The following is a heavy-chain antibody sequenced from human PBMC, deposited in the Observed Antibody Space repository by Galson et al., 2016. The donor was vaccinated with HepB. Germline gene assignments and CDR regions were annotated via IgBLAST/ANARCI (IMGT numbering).Heavy chain of an antibody. CDR2: IGGLHDNT. D-gene: IGHD2-15*01. CDR3: VRHDIGGFDG. Sequence: SLRLSCAASGFTFSNYDLSWVRQAPGRGLECVSGIGGLHDNTYYTDSVKGRFTISRDNYRNTLYLQLNSLRVEDMALYYCVRHDIGGFDGWGQGTLVTVS. V-gene: IGHV3-23*01. J-gene: IGHJ4*02. CDR1: GFTFSNYD.